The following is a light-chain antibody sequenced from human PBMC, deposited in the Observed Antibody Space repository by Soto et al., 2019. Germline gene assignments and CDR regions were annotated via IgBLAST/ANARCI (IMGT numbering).Light chain of an antibody. Sequence: QSVLTQPPSASGTPGQRVTISCSGSRSNIGNNAVSWYQQLPGTAPKLLIYNNNQRPSEVPDRSSGSKSGTSASLAISGLQSEDEADYYCAAWDDSLNARGVFGGGTKLTVL. CDR1: RSNIGNNA. V-gene: IGLV1-44*01. CDR3: AAWDDSLNARGV. J-gene: IGLJ3*02. CDR2: NNN.